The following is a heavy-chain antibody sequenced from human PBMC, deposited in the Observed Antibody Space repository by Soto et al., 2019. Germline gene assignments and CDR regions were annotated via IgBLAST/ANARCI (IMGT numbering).Heavy chain of an antibody. Sequence: VASVKVSCKASGYIFTTSYLHWVRQAPGQGLEWMGKIDPSVGTTTYAQKFQGRVTMTRDTSTNTVYMELRGLRSEDTAVFYCARSHFREFFDYWGQGALVTVSS. CDR1: GYIFTTSY. J-gene: IGHJ4*02. V-gene: IGHV1-46*01. CDR2: IDPSVGTT. D-gene: IGHD3-3*02. CDR3: ARSHFREFFDY.